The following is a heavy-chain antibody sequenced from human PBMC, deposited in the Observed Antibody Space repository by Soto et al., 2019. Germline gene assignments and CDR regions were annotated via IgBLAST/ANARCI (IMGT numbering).Heavy chain of an antibody. CDR1: GGSVSSGSYY. J-gene: IGHJ4*02. V-gene: IGHV4-61*01. Sequence: QVQLQESGPGLVKPSETLSLTCTVSGGSVSSGSYYWSLIRQPPGKRMESIGYIYYSGSTNYNPSLKSRVTISLDTSKNQFSLKLSSVTAADTAVYYCARDLPSRGVIWGGSPTFDYWGQGTLVTVSS. D-gene: IGHD3-10*01. CDR2: IYYSGST. CDR3: ARDLPSRGVIWGGSPTFDY.